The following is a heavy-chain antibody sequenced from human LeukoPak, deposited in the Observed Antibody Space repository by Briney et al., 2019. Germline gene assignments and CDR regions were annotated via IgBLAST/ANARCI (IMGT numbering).Heavy chain of an antibody. V-gene: IGHV3-9*01. CDR2: ISWNSGSI. CDR3: TKGPSGIAVAGSPKYFQH. CDR1: GFTFDDYA. Sequence: PGGSLRLSCAASGFTFDDYAMHWVRQAPGKGLEWVSGISWNSGSIDYADSVKGRFTISRDNAKNSLYLQMNSLRAEDTALYYCTKGPSGIAVAGSPKYFQHWGQGTLVTVSP. J-gene: IGHJ1*01. D-gene: IGHD6-19*01.